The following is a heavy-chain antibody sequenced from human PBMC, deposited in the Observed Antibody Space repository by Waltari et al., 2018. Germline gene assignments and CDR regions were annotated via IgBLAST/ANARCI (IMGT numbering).Heavy chain of an antibody. CDR1: GFTFSKFW. D-gene: IGHD1-1*01. CDR2: IKEDGSEK. V-gene: IGHV3-7*01. J-gene: IGHJ6*03. CDR3: ARDENWNYYYMDV. Sequence: EVQLVESGGGLVQPGGSLRLSRAASGFTFSKFWMSWVRQAPGKGLEWVANIKEDGSEKHYVDSVKGRFTISRDNAKNSLYLQMNILEAEDTAVYYCARDENWNYYYMDVWGKGTTVTVSS.